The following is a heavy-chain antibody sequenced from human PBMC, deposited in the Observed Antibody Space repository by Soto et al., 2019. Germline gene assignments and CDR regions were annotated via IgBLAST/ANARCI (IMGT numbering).Heavy chain of an antibody. V-gene: IGHV4-4*02. CDR3: ARGIEGWYQGRYYYGMDV. J-gene: IGHJ6*02. CDR1: GDSIKTNYW. CDR2: IYHSGST. D-gene: IGHD6-19*01. Sequence: PSETLSLTCLVSGDSIKTNYWWAWVRQPPGQGLEWIGEIYHSGSTIYTPSLKSRVTMSVDTSKNQFSLELSSVTAADTAVYYCARGIEGWYQGRYYYGMDVWGQGTTVTVSS.